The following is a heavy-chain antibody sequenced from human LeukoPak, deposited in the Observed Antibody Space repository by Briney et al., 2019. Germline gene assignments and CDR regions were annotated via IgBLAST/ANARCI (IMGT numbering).Heavy chain of an antibody. CDR2: IYATGST. Sequence: PSKPLSLTCTVSDGPISSYYWSWIRQHPGKGLEWTGYIYATGSTNYNPSLKSRVTISVDTSKNQFSLNLRSVPAADTAVYYCARHGSVRSPLGPWGQGTLVTVSS. V-gene: IGHV4-4*09. J-gene: IGHJ5*02. D-gene: IGHD3-10*01. CDR3: ARHGSVRSPLGP. CDR1: DGPISSYY.